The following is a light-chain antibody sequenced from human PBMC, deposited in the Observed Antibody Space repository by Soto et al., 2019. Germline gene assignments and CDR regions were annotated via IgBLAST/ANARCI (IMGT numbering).Light chain of an antibody. CDR1: SSNIGAGYD. J-gene: IGLJ1*01. CDR3: QSYGSSPSANFV. CDR2: GND. Sequence: QSVVTQLPAVSGAPGQRVTISCTGSSSNIGAGYDVPWYQQLPGKAPKLLIYGNDNRPSGVPERFSGSKSGTSASLAITGLRADDEADYYCQSYGSSPSANFVFGTGTKVTVL. V-gene: IGLV1-40*02.